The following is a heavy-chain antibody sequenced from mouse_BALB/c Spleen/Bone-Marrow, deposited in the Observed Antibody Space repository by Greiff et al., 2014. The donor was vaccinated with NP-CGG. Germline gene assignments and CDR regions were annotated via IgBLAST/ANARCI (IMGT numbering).Heavy chain of an antibody. CDR3: ASRGEVRRHYYAMDY. Sequence: VMLVESGPELVKPGASVKMSCKASGYTFTDYVISWVKQRTGQGLEWIGEIYPGSGSTYYNEKFKGKATLTADKSSNTAYMQLSSLTSEDSAVYFCASRGEVRRHYYAMDYWGQGTSVTVSP. CDR2: IYPGSGST. D-gene: IGHD2-14*01. V-gene: IGHV1-77*01. CDR1: GYTFTDYV. J-gene: IGHJ4*01.